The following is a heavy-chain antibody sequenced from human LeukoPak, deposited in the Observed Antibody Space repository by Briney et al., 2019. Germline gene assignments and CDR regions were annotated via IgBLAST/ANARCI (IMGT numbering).Heavy chain of an antibody. CDR1: GFIFNSYG. J-gene: IGHJ6*02. V-gene: IGHV3-30*18. D-gene: IGHD3-22*01. CDR3: AKDRKDKYDSSGYSFDYGMDV. Sequence: QPGRSLRLSCAASGFIFNSYGMHWVRQAPGKGLEWVAVISYDGSNKYYADSVKGRFTISRDNSRNTLYLQMNSQRAEDTAVYYCAKDRKDKYDSSGYSFDYGMDVWGQGTTVAVSS. CDR2: ISYDGSNK.